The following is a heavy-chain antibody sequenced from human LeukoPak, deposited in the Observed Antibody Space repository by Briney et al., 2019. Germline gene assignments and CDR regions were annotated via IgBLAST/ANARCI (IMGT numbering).Heavy chain of an antibody. CDR3: ATNSDWRFDF. J-gene: IGHJ4*02. Sequence: PSETLSLTCAVSGGSISSNNWWSWVRQPPGKGLEWVANIRQDGNEKFYVDSGKGRFTISRDNAKNSVYLQMSSLRAEDTAVYYCATNSDWRFDFWGQGTLVTVSS. CDR1: GGSISSNNW. V-gene: IGHV3-7*01. D-gene: IGHD6-19*01. CDR2: IRQDGNEK.